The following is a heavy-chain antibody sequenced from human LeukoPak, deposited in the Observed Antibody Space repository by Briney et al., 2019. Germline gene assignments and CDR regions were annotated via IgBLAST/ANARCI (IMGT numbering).Heavy chain of an antibody. D-gene: IGHD3-16*01. J-gene: IGHJ4*02. V-gene: IGHV1-2*02. CDR2: INPNSGGT. Sequence: SVKVSCKASGYTFTGYYMHSVRQAPGQGLKWMGWINPNSGGTNYAQKFQGRVTMTRDTSISTAYMELSRLRSDDTAVYYCARWSLGYGVDYWVQGTLVTVSS. CDR3: ARWSLGYGVDY. CDR1: GYTFTGYY.